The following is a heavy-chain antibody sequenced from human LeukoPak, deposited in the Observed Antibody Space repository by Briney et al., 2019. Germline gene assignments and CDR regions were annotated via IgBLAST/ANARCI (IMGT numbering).Heavy chain of an antibody. CDR1: GFIFDDYA. Sequence: GGSLRLSCGASGFIFDDYAMHWVRQAPGKGLEWVSLIVADGENTYYADSVKGRFTISRDNSKNTLYLQTNNVRTEDSALYYCAKDTVSLWFGGNMDVWGQGTTVTVSS. CDR2: IVADGENT. D-gene: IGHD3-10*01. V-gene: IGHV3-43*02. CDR3: AKDTVSLWFGGNMDV. J-gene: IGHJ6*02.